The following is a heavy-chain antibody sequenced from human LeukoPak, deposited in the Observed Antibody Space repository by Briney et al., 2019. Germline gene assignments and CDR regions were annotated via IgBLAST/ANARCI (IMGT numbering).Heavy chain of an antibody. V-gene: IGHV3-43D*03. CDR2: ISWDGGST. CDR3: AKDFGGRDYDSSGYYSYFDY. CDR1: GFTFDDYA. J-gene: IGHJ4*03. D-gene: IGHD3-22*01. Sequence: PGGSLRLSCAASGFTFDDYAMHWVRQAPGKGLEWVSLISWDGGSTYYADSVKGRFTISRDNSKNSLYLQMNSLRAEDTALYYCAKDFGGRDYDSSGYYSYFDYWGQGTLVTVSS.